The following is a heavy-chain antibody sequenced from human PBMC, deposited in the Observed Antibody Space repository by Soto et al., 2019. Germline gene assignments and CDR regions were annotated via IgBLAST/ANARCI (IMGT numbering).Heavy chain of an antibody. CDR1: GGSFSAYY. Sequence: PSETMSLTCAVDGGSFSAYYWSWIRQPPGKGLEWIGEINHSGSTNYNPSLKSRVTISVDTSKNQFSLKLSSVTAADTAVYYCASRPHKLYSSRGDYWGQGTLVTVSS. D-gene: IGHD6-13*01. CDR2: INHSGST. J-gene: IGHJ4*02. V-gene: IGHV4-34*01. CDR3: ASRPHKLYSSRGDY.